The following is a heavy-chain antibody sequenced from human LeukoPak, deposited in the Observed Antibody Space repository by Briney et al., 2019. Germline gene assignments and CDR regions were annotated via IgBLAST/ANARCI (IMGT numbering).Heavy chain of an antibody. V-gene: IGHV4-61*01. CDR3: ARAPVLRFLEWSRLTRPPRPNWFDP. J-gene: IGHJ5*02. D-gene: IGHD3-3*01. CDR2: IYYSGST. Sequence: KPSEALSLTCTVSGGSVSSGSYYWSWIRQPPGKGLEWIGYIYYSGSTNYNPSLKSRVTISVDTSKNQFSLKLSSVTAADTAVYYCARAPVLRFLEWSRLTRPPRPNWFDPWGQGTLVTVSS. CDR1: GGSVSSGSYY.